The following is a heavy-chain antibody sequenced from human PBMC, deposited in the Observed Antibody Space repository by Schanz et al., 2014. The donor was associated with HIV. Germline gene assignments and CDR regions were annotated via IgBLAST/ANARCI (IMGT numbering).Heavy chain of an antibody. Sequence: EVQLVESGGGLVQPGRSLRLSCAASGFTFDDYAMHWVRQAPGKGLEWVSGISWNSGSIGYADSVKGRFTISRDNAKNSLYLQMNSLRAEDTALYYCAKETEQLRYLGYFDYWGQGTLVTVPS. D-gene: IGHD3-9*01. CDR1: GFTFDDYA. J-gene: IGHJ4*02. CDR3: AKETEQLRYLGYFDY. V-gene: IGHV3-9*01. CDR2: ISWNSGSI.